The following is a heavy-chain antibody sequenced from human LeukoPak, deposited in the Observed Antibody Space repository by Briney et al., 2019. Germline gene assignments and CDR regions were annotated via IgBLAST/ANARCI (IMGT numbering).Heavy chain of an antibody. D-gene: IGHD6-6*01. CDR2: IYYSGST. Sequence: SQTLSLTCTVFGGSISSGDHYWSWIRQPPGKGLEWIGYIYYSGSTNYNPSLKSRVTISVDTSKNQFSLKLSSVTAADTAVYYCARDSSSGFDYWGQGTLVTVSS. V-gene: IGHV4-30-4*01. J-gene: IGHJ4*02. CDR3: ARDSSSGFDY. CDR1: GGSISSGDHY.